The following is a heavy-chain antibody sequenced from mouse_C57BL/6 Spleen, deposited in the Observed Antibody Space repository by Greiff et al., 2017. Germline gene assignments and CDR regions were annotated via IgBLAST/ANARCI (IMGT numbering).Heavy chain of an antibody. J-gene: IGHJ2*01. V-gene: IGHV3-6*01. CDR1: GYSITSGYY. CDR3: ARDDYG. CDR2: ISYDGSN. D-gene: IGHD2-4*01. Sequence: EVQRVESGPGLVKPSQSLSLTCSVTGYSITSGYYWNWIRQFPGNKLEWMGYISYDGSNNYNPSLKNRISITRDTSKNQFFLKLNSVTTEDTATYYCARDDYGWGQGTTLTVSS.